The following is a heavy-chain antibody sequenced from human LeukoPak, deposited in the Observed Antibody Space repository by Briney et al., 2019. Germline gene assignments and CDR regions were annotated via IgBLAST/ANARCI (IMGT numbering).Heavy chain of an antibody. CDR1: GFTFSDYY. Sequence: GGSLRLSCAASGFTFSDYYMSWIRQPPGKGLEWVSYISGSTTYTNYADSVRGRFTISRDNSKNSLYLQMNSLRAEDTAVYYCARDRKVVAFDIWGQGTMVTVSS. V-gene: IGHV3-11*05. CDR2: ISGSTTYT. J-gene: IGHJ3*02. CDR3: ARDRKVVAFDI. D-gene: IGHD2-15*01.